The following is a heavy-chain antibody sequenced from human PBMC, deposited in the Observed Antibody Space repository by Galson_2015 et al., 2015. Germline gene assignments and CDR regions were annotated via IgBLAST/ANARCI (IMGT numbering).Heavy chain of an antibody. J-gene: IGHJ6*02. CDR3: ARDIFYGGNSRYYYYGMDV. CDR1: GYTFTSYG. V-gene: IGHV1-69*13. D-gene: IGHD4-23*01. Sequence: SVKVSCKASGYTFTSYGISWVRQAPGQGLEWMGGIIPIFGTANYAQKFQGRVTITADESTSTAYMELSSLRSEDTAVYYCARDIFYGGNSRYYYYGMDVWGQGTTVTVSS. CDR2: IIPIFGTA.